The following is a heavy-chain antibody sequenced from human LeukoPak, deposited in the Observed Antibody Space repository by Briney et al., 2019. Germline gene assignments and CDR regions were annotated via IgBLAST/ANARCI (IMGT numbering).Heavy chain of an antibody. CDR3: TTGGTYGSGSNLDY. CDR2: IKSKTDGGTT. D-gene: IGHD3-10*01. V-gene: IGHV3-15*01. Sequence: GGSLRLSCAASGVTFSNAWMSWVRQAPGRGREGGGRIKSKTDGGTTDYAAPVKGRFTISRDDSKNTLYLQMNSLKTEDTAVYYCTTGGTYGSGSNLDYWGQGTLVTVSS. CDR1: GVTFSNAW. J-gene: IGHJ4*02.